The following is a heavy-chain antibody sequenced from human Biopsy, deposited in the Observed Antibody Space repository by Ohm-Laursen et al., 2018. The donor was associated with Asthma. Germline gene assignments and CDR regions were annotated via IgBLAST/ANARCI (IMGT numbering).Heavy chain of an antibody. J-gene: IGHJ6*02. CDR1: GGTFSNFA. CDR3: ARCQVGYSSGWSLLLKKIYYSGMDV. CDR2: IMTIFGTT. Sequence: SVKVSCKAPGGTFSNFAISWVRQAPGQGLEWLGGIMTIFGTTNYAQKFQGIVTITADESTSTAYMEVTSLRSEDTAIYYCARCQVGYSSGWSLLLKKIYYSGMDVWGQGTAVTVSS. V-gene: IGHV1-69*13. D-gene: IGHD6-19*01.